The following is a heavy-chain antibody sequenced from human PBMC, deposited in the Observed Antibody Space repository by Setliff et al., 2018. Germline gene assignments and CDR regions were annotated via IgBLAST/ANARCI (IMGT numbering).Heavy chain of an antibody. J-gene: IGHJ5*02. Sequence: LRLSCAASGFTFSRYWMSWVRQAPGKGLEWVSFISGSGGSTYYADSVKGRFTISRDNSKNTLSLQMNSLRAEDTAIYYCAKYPSNSVYNYFDPWGQGTLVTVSS. CDR3: AKYPSNSVYNYFDP. CDR1: GFTFSRYW. CDR2: ISGSGGST. D-gene: IGHD1-7*01. V-gene: IGHV3-23*01.